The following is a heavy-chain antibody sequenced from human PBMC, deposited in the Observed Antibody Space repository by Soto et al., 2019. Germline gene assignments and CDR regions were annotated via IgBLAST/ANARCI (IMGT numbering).Heavy chain of an antibody. J-gene: IGHJ6*02. CDR3: ARDLSVAGTNYYYGMDV. V-gene: IGHV3-48*02. CDR1: GFTFSSYS. D-gene: IGHD6-19*01. Sequence: GGSLRLSCAASGFTFSSYSMNWVRQAPGKGLEWVSYISSSSSTIYYADSVKGRFTISRDNAKNSLYLQMNSLRDEDTAVYYCARDLSVAGTNYYYGMDVWGQGTTVNVSS. CDR2: ISSSSSTI.